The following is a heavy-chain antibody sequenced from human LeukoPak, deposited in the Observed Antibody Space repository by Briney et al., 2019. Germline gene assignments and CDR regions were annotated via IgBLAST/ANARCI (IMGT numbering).Heavy chain of an antibody. CDR1: GGSISSYY. Sequence: SETLSLTCTVSGGSISSYYWSWLRQPPGKGLEWIGYIYYSGSTNYNPSLKSRVTISVDTSKNQFSLKLSSVTAADTATYYCARVLDSGYSDYWGQGTLVTVSS. J-gene: IGHJ4*02. V-gene: IGHV4-59*01. CDR2: IYYSGST. CDR3: ARVLDSGYSDY. D-gene: IGHD1-26*01.